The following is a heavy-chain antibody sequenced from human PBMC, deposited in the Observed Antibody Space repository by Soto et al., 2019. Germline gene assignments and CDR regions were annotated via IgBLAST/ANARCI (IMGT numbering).Heavy chain of an antibody. J-gene: IGHJ6*01. CDR2: IVVGSGNT. D-gene: IGHD2-2*02. CDR3: AAGLLNPSSGMDV. CDR1: GFTFTSSS. Sequence: GASVKVSCKASGFTFTSSSVQWVRQACGQRLEWIGWIVVGSGNTNYAQKFQERVTITRDMSTSTAYMELSSLRPEDTAVYYGAAGLLNPSSGMDVWGRGTTVTVSS. V-gene: IGHV1-58*01.